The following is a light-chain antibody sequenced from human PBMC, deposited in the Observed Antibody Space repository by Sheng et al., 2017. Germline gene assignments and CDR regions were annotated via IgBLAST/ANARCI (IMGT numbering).Light chain of an antibody. V-gene: IGLV3-1*01. CDR3: QIWDNNTGV. Sequence: SYELTQPPSVSVSPGQPASIPCSGDKLASKYVCWYQQKAGQSPVLVIFQDNWRPSGIPERFSASNSGNTATLTISGTQAMDEADYYCQIWDNNTGVFGGGTKLTVL. CDR1: KLASKY. CDR2: QDN. J-gene: IGLJ3*02.